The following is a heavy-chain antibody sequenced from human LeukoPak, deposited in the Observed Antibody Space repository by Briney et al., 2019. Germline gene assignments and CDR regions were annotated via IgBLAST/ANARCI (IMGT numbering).Heavy chain of an antibody. J-gene: IGHJ5*02. CDR3: AKGYYGSGSYGWFDP. D-gene: IGHD3-10*01. Sequence: PGGSLRLSCVASGFTFSSYSMIWVRQAPGKGLEWVSSISSSSSYIYYADSVKGRFTISRDNSKNTLYLHMNSLRAEDTAVYYCAKGYYGSGSYGWFDPWGQGTLVTVSS. V-gene: IGHV3-21*04. CDR1: GFTFSSYS. CDR2: ISSSSSYI.